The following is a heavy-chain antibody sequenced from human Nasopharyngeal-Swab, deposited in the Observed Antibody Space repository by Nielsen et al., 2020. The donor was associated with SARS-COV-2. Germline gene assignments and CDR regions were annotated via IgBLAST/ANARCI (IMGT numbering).Heavy chain of an antibody. Sequence: WIRQPPGKGLEWVSLISGDGGSTYYADSVKGRFTISRDNSKNSLYLQMNSLRAEDTAVYYCARDWIGNFDYWGQGTLVTVSS. CDR2: ISGDGGST. CDR3: ARDWIGNFDY. D-gene: IGHD3-10*01. V-gene: IGHV3-43*02. J-gene: IGHJ4*02.